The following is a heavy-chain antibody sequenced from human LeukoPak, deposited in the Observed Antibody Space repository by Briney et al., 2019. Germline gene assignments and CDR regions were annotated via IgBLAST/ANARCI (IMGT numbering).Heavy chain of an antibody. D-gene: IGHD1-26*01. V-gene: IGHV3-53*01. CDR2: IYSGGST. Sequence: GGSLRLSCAASGFTVSSNYMSWVRQAPGMGLEWVSVIYSGGSTYYAGSVKGRFTISRDNSKNTLYLQMNSLRAEDTAVYYCAREIVGGGGFDYWGQGTLVTVSS. J-gene: IGHJ4*02. CDR1: GFTVSSNY. CDR3: AREIVGGGGFDY.